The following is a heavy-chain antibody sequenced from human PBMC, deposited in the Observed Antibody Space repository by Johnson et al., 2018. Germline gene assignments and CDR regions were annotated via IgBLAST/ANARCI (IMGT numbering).Heavy chain of an antibody. CDR3: ARVTGTPRRRPGPGWFDP. Sequence: VQLVESGGGMVQPGGSLRLSCAASGFTFSSYGMHWVRQAPGKGLAWVAVIWYDGSNKYYADSVTGRFTISRDNSKNTLYLQMNSRQADDTAVYYSARVTGTPRRRPGPGWFDPWGQGTLVTVSS. V-gene: IGHV3-33*08. J-gene: IGHJ5*02. D-gene: IGHD1-7*01. CDR1: GFTFSSYG. CDR2: IWYDGSNK.